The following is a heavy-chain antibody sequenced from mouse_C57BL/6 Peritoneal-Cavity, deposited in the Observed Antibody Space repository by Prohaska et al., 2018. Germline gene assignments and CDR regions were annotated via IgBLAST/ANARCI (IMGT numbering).Heavy chain of an antibody. CDR1: GFTFSGLW. CDR2: INSDGISI. Sequence: EVQLLETGGGLVQPGGSRGLSCEGSGFTFSGLWMSWVRQTPGKNLEWIGDINSDGISINYSPSIKDRFTIFRDNDKSTLYLQMSNVRAVDSATYFCKRCGNCSYSAVWGSGTTVTVSS. D-gene: IGHD2-1*01. V-gene: IGHV11-2*01. J-gene: IGHJ1*01. CDR3: KRCGNCSYSAV.